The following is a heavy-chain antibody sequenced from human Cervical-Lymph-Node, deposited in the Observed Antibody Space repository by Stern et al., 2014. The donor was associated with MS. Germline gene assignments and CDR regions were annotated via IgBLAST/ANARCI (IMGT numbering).Heavy chain of an antibody. CDR3: ARAPDSSGY. D-gene: IGHD3-22*01. Sequence: QLQLQESGPGLVKPSETLSLTCTVSGGSISGYYWSWIRQPPGKGLEWIGYIYDSGSTNYNPSLKSRVTISVDTSKNQFSLKLRSVTAADTAVYYCARAPDSSGYWGQGTLVIVSS. CDR2: IYDSGST. V-gene: IGHV4-59*01. J-gene: IGHJ4*02. CDR1: GGSISGYY.